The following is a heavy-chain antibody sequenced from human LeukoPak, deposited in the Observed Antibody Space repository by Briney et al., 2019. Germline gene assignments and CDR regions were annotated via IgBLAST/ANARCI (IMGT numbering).Heavy chain of an antibody. Sequence: GGSLRLSCAASGFTFSSYAMSWVRQAPGKGLDWVSAISGSGGSTYYADSVKGRFTISRDNSKNTLYLQMNSLRAEDTAVYYCAKAKKYCSGGSCYYFDYWGQGTLVTVSS. D-gene: IGHD2-15*01. J-gene: IGHJ4*02. CDR1: GFTFSSYA. CDR2: ISGSGGST. CDR3: AKAKKYCSGGSCYYFDY. V-gene: IGHV3-23*01.